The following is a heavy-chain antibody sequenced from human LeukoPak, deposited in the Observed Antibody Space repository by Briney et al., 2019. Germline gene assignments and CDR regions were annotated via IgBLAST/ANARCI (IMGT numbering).Heavy chain of an antibody. D-gene: IGHD3-10*01. V-gene: IGHV3-7*05. CDR2: IKEDGSEK. Sequence: GGSLRLSCAASGFTCSSYWMSWVRQAPGKGLEWVANIKEDGSEKHYVDSVKGRFTISRDNAKNSLYLQMNSLRAEDTAVYYCARDRVTMVRGVNYYFDYWGQGTLVTVSS. CDR1: GFTCSSYW. CDR3: ARDRVTMVRGVNYYFDY. J-gene: IGHJ4*02.